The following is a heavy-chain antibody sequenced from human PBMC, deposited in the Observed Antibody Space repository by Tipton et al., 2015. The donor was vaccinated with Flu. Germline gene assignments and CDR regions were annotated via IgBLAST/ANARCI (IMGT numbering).Heavy chain of an antibody. Sequence: TLSLTCTVSGGSLRSDSDYWGWIRQPPGKGLEWIGNLYYTGTTHYNPSLKGRVTISVDTSKNQFSLRMSSVTAADTAVYYCARRDYSNYVSDPKNWFDPWGQGTLVTVSS. CDR2: LYYTGTT. D-gene: IGHD4-11*01. CDR3: ARRDYSNYVSDPKNWFDP. V-gene: IGHV4-39*07. J-gene: IGHJ5*02. CDR1: GGSLRSDSDY.